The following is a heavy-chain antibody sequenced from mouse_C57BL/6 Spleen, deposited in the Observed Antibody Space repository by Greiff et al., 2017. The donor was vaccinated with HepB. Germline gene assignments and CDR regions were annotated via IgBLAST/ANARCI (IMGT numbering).Heavy chain of an antibody. V-gene: IGHV14-2*01. CDR3: ARDTVVARGFAY. CDR2: IDPEDGET. Sequence: VHVKQSGAELVKPGASVKLSCTASGFNIKDYYMHWVKQRTEQGLEWIGRIDPEDGETKYAPKCQGKATITADTSSNTAYLQLSSRTSEDTAVYYCARDTVVARGFAYWGQGTLVTVSA. J-gene: IGHJ3*01. D-gene: IGHD1-1*01. CDR1: GFNIKDYY.